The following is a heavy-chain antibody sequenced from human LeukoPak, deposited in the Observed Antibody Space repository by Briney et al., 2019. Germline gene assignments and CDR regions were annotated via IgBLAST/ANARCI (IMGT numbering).Heavy chain of an antibody. Sequence: SETLSLTCAVYGGPFRGFFWSWIRQTPGKGLEWIGYVFDSGRTKENPSLKSRVTLSADTSKNQLSLRLSSVTAADTAVYYCTTIKRGNIFGYFDFWGQGILVTVSS. D-gene: IGHD5-18*01. V-gene: IGHV4-59*01. J-gene: IGHJ4*02. CDR1: GGPFRGFF. CDR3: TTIKRGNIFGYFDF. CDR2: VFDSGRT.